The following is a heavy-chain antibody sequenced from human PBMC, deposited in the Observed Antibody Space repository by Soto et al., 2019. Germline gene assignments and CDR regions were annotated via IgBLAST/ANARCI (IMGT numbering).Heavy chain of an antibody. J-gene: IGHJ4*02. D-gene: IGHD1-26*01. CDR2: LSNTGRRT. Sequence: QAGGSLGLSCAASGFTFSNAMIWVRQAPGKGLEWVSGLSNTGRRTSYADSVKGRFNISRDNSENTVYLQMNSLRVEDTAVYYCATEMGATQGPFDNWGQGTLVTVYS. CDR1: GFTFSNA. V-gene: IGHV3-23*01. CDR3: ATEMGATQGPFDN.